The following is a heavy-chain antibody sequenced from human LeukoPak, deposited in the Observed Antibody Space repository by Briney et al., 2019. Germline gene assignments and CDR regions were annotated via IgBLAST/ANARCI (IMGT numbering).Heavy chain of an antibody. Sequence: GGSLRLSCAASGFTFSSYAMHWVRQAPGKGLEGVAVISYDGSNKYYADSVKGRFTISRDNSKNTLYLQMNSLRAEDTAVYYCARDHYDFWSGYYLRFYYYYYMDVWGKGTTDTVSS. CDR1: GFTFSSYA. J-gene: IGHJ6*03. CDR3: ARDHYDFWSGYYLRFYYYYYMDV. D-gene: IGHD3-3*01. V-gene: IGHV3-30*01. CDR2: ISYDGSNK.